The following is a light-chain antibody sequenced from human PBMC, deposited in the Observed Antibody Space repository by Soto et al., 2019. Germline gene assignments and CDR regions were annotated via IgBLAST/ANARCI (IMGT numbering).Light chain of an antibody. CDR1: QSVDTTF. CDR3: QQYMSSVT. V-gene: IGKV3-20*01. J-gene: IGKJ1*01. Sequence: EIVLTQSPGSLSLSPGQRATLSCRASQSVDTTFFAWYQKKPGQAPRLLIYGASKRATGIPDRFSGSGYGTDFPLIISRLEPEVFAVYYCQQYMSSVTFGQGTKVEI. CDR2: GAS.